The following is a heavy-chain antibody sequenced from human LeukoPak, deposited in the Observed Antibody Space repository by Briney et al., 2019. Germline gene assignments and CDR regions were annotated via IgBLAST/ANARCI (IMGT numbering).Heavy chain of an antibody. J-gene: IGHJ6*04. CDR2: FIPILGTA. V-gene: IGHV1-69*10. D-gene: IGHD3-3*01. Sequence: ASVKVSCKASGGTFGDYALNWARQAPGQGLEWRGVFIPILGTANSTQKLQDRVTITADISTNTVYMEPSSLRSEDTAESFSAGIPVFGVVLDQEPVWGKGATVTVPS. CDR1: GGTFGDYA. CDR3: AGIPVFGVVLDQEPV.